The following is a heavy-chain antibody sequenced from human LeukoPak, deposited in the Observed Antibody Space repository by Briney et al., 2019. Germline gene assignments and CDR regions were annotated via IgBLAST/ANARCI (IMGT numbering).Heavy chain of an antibody. CDR1: GYTFTSCD. D-gene: IGHD1-14*01. CDR2: MNPNSGNT. V-gene: IGHV1-8*01. Sequence: ASVKVSCKASGYTFTSCDINWVRQATGQGLEWMGWMNPNSGNTGYAQKFQGRVTMTRNISISTAYMELSSLRSEDTAVYYCATDPTGFYYYGLDVWGQGTTVTVSS. CDR3: ATDPTGFYYYGLDV. J-gene: IGHJ6*02.